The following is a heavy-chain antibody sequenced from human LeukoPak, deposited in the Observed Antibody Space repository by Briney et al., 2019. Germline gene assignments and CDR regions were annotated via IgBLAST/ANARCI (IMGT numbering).Heavy chain of an antibody. D-gene: IGHD6-19*01. CDR2: IYHSGST. Sequence: PSETLSLTCAVSGGSISSSNWWSWVRQPPGKGLEWIGEIYHSGSTNYNPSLKSRVTISVDKSKNQFSLKLSSVTAADTAVYYCARGRKEQWLWGITRPNGPNDYYFDYWGQGTLVTVSS. CDR1: GGSISSSNW. J-gene: IGHJ4*02. CDR3: ARGRKEQWLWGITRPNGPNDYYFDY. V-gene: IGHV4-4*02.